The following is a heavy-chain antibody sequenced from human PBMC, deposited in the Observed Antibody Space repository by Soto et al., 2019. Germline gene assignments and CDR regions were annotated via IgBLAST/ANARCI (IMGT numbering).Heavy chain of an antibody. CDR2: IWYDGSNK. Sequence: QVQLVESGGGVVQPGRSLRLSCAASGFTFSSYGMHWVRQAPGKGLEWVAVIWYDGSNKYYADSVKGRFTISRDNSKNTLYLQMSSLRAEDTAVYYCARDGGCRDGYTVGGSWFDPWGQGTLVTVSS. J-gene: IGHJ5*02. CDR3: ARDGGCRDGYTVGGSWFDP. CDR1: GFTFSSYG. V-gene: IGHV3-33*01. D-gene: IGHD5-12*01.